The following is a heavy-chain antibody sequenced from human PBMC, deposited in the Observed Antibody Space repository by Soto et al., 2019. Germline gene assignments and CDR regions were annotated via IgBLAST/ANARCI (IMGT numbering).Heavy chain of an antibody. CDR3: ARGGLSSSGYGMDV. J-gene: IGHJ6*02. D-gene: IGHD6-13*01. CDR1: GGSFGGYY. CDR2: IHHSGST. Sequence: SEPLSLTSAVYGGSFGGYYWRWIRKPPGKGLEWIGEIHHSGSTNYNPSLKSRVTISVDTSKNQFSLKLSSVTAADTAVYYCARGGLSSSGYGMDVWGQGTTVKSP. V-gene: IGHV4-34*01.